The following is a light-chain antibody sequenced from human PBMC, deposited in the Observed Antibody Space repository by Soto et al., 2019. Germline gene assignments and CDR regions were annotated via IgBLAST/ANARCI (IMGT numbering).Light chain of an antibody. CDR2: EVT. Sequence: QSALTQPPSASGSPGQSVTISCTGTSSDVGGYNYVSWYQQYPGRAPKLMIYEVTKRPSGVPDRFSGSKSGNTASLTVSGLKAKDEADYYCSSYAASNNFYFVFGGGTKLTVL. CDR1: SSDVGGYNY. J-gene: IGLJ3*02. CDR3: SSYAASNNFYFV. V-gene: IGLV2-8*01.